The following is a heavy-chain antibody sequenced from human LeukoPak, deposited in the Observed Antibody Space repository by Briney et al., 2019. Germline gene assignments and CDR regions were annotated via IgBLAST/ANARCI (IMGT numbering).Heavy chain of an antibody. Sequence: SETLSLTCTVSGGSISSYYWSWIRQPAGKGLEWIGRIYTSGSTNYNPSLKSRVTMSVDTSKNQFSLKLSSVTAADTAVYYCARNRAHYDFWSGYYTGPFDYWGQGTLVTVSS. J-gene: IGHJ4*02. CDR1: GGSISSYY. CDR2: IYTSGST. D-gene: IGHD3-3*01. CDR3: ARNRAHYDFWSGYYTGPFDY. V-gene: IGHV4-4*07.